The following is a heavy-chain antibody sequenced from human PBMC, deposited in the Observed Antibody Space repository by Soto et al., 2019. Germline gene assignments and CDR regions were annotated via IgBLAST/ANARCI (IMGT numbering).Heavy chain of an antibody. CDR1: AYTFISYG. V-gene: IGHV1-18*04. CDR3: AKAQGRNYYDSSGYSLDY. J-gene: IGHJ4*02. Sequence: VASVKVSCKTSAYTFISYGISWVRQAPGQGLEWMGWISDYNGNTNYAQKFQGRVTISRDNSKSTLYLQMNSLRVVDTAVYYCAKAQGRNYYDSSGYSLDYWGQGTLVTVSS. D-gene: IGHD3-22*01. CDR2: ISDYNGNT.